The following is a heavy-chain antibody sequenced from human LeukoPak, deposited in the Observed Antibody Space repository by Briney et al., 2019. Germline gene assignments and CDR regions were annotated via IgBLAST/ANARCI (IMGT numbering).Heavy chain of an antibody. CDR1: GFTFSNAW. CDR2: IKSKIGGGTT. Sequence: GGSLRLSCAVSGFTFSNAWMTWIRQAPGKGLEWVGRIKSKIGGGTTEYAAPVKGRFIISRNDLRNTLFLQMDGLKTEDTAIYYCATDSVTRDDAFDIWGQGTMVTVSS. V-gene: IGHV3-15*01. D-gene: IGHD2-2*01. J-gene: IGHJ3*02. CDR3: ATDSVTRDDAFDI.